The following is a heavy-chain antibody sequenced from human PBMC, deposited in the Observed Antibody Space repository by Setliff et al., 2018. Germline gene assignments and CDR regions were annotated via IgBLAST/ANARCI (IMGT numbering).Heavy chain of an antibody. J-gene: IGHJ4*02. V-gene: IGHV3-74*01. CDR2: INSDGSNT. CDR1: GFTFSTYW. CDR3: IRPQTPDDDHSSGYYGF. D-gene: IGHD3-22*01. Sequence: LRLSCEVSGFTFSTYWMHWVRQAPGNGLVWVSRINSDGSNTTYADSVKGRFTISRDNAKNTVYLQMNSLETEDTALYYCIRPQTPDDDHSSGYYGFWGQGTPVTVSS.